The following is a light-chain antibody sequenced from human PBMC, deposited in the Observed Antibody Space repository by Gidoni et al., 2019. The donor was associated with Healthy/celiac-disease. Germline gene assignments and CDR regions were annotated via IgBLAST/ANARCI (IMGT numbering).Light chain of an antibody. CDR2: AAS. J-gene: IGKJ1*01. CDR3: QQSYSTPT. Sequence: LQMPQSPPSLSASVGDRVTITCRARQRIRSSLNWYPQNPGKAPKLLIYAASSLQIGVPSRFSGSGSGTDFTLHISSLQPEDFATYYCQQSYSTPTFGQGTKVEIK. V-gene: IGKV1-39*01. CDR1: QRIRSS.